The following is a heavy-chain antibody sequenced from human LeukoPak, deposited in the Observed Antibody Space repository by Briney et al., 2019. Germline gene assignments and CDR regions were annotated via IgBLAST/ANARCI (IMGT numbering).Heavy chain of an antibody. CDR2: INHSGST. Sequence: PSETLSLTRAVYGGSFSGYYWSWIRQPPGKGLEWIGEINHSGSTNYNPSLKSRVTISVDTSKNQFSLKLGSVTAADTAVYYCASDTGAGGYSYGYVYWGQGTLVTVSS. CDR1: GGSFSGYY. J-gene: IGHJ4*02. CDR3: ASDTGAGGYSYGYVY. D-gene: IGHD5-18*01. V-gene: IGHV4-34*01.